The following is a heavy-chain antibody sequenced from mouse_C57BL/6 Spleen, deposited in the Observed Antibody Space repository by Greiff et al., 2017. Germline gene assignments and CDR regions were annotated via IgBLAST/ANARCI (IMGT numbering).Heavy chain of an antibody. CDR3: ARRIYDGYWFAY. Sequence: QVQLQQPGAELVKPGASVKLSCKASGYTFTSYWMQWVKQRPGQGLEWIGEIDPSDSYTNYNQKFKGKATLTVDTSSSTAYMQLSSLTSEDSAVYYCARRIYDGYWFAYWGQGTLVTVSA. CDR1: GYTFTSYW. J-gene: IGHJ3*01. CDR2: IDPSDSYT. V-gene: IGHV1-50*01. D-gene: IGHD2-3*01.